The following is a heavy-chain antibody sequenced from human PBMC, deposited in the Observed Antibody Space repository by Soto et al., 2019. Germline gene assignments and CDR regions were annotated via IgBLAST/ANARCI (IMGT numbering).Heavy chain of an antibody. J-gene: IGHJ4*02. CDR1: GYTFTNYY. D-gene: IGHD5-18*01. V-gene: IGHV1-46*01. CDR2: INPSDSSA. Sequence: QVQLVQSGAEVKKPGASVKISCKASGYTFTNYYVQWVRQAPGQGLEWMGIINPSDSSATYAQKFRGRVTMTRDTSTSTVYMELSSLESKDTAVYYCARVQFGSGYRYAGDCWGQGTLVIVSS. CDR3: ARVQFGSGYRYAGDC.